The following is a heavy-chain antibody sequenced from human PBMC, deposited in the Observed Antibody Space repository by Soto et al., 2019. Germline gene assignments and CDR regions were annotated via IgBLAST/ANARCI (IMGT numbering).Heavy chain of an antibody. CDR2: IIPIFGTT. D-gene: IGHD5-18*01. J-gene: IGHJ4*02. CDR3: ARSITATLIREDY. CDR1: GATFGTYA. V-gene: IGHV1-69*12. Sequence: QVQLVQSGAEVKKPGSSVKVSCKASGATFGTYAYSWVRQAPGQDLEWMGGIIPIFGTTDYAQKFQGRLTITADESASTAYMELRNLRSEDTAIYFCARSITATLIREDYWGQGTLVTVSS.